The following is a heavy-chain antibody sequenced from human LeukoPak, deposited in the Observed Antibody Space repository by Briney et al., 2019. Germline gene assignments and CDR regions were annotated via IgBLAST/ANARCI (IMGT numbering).Heavy chain of an antibody. J-gene: IGHJ4*02. CDR1: GYTFTSYA. CDR2: INAGNGNT. V-gene: IGHV1-3*01. Sequence: EASVKVSCKASGYTFTSYAMHWVRQAPGQRLEWMGWINAGNGNTKYSQKFQGRVTITRDTSASTAYMELSSLRSEDTAVYYCARGSWNYESLDYWGQGTLVTVPS. D-gene: IGHD1-7*01. CDR3: ARGSWNYESLDY.